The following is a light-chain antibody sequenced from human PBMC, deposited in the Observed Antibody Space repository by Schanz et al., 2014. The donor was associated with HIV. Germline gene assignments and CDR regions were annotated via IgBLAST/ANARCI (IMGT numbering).Light chain of an antibody. J-gene: IGLJ2*01. Sequence: QSVLTQPASVSGSPGQWVTISCTGTSSDVGAYDFVSWYQHHPGRAPKLMIYDVNNRPSGISNRFSGSKSDNTASLTISGLQAEDEADYYCSSYTTSSALIFGGGTKLTVL. CDR2: DVN. V-gene: IGLV2-14*03. CDR3: SSYTTSSALI. CDR1: SSDVGAYDF.